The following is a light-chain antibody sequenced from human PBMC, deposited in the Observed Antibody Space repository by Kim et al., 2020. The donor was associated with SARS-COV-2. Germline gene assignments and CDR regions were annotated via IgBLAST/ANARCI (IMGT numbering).Light chain of an antibody. V-gene: IGLV1-40*01. CDR3: QAYDSSLIGAL. Sequence: QSVLTQPPSVSGAPGQVITISCTGGRSNIGSGYDVHWYQHLPGAAPKLLIYDTNIRPSGVPDRFSGSKSGTSASLAITGLQAEDEADYYCQAYDSSLIGALFGGGTKLTVL. CDR1: RSNIGSGYD. CDR2: DTN. J-gene: IGLJ3*02.